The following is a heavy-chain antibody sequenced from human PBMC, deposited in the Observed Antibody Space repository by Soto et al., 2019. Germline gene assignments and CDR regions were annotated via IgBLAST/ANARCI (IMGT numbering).Heavy chain of an antibody. Sequence: EVQLVEPGGGLVQPGGSLRLSCAAAGFTFSLYSMSWVRQAPGKGLEWVSYISRSSTGIHYADSVKGRFTISRDDATNSMHLQMNSLRDGDTAVYYCARAVTWGLDVWGQGTTVSISS. CDR3: ARAVTWGLDV. J-gene: IGHJ6*02. CDR2: ISRSSTGI. CDR1: GFTFSLYS. V-gene: IGHV3-48*02. D-gene: IGHD3-10*01.